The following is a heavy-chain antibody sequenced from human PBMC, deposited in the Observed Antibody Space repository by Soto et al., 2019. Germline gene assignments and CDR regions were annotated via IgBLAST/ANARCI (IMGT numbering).Heavy chain of an antibody. Sequence: GGSLRLSCAASGFTFSSYAMSWVRQAPGKGLEWVSAISGSGGSTYYADSVKGRFTISRDNSKNTLYLQTNSLRAEDTAVYYCAKDHTAVAPHYYGMDVWGQGTTVTVSS. V-gene: IGHV3-23*01. CDR1: GFTFSSYA. D-gene: IGHD6-19*01. J-gene: IGHJ6*02. CDR3: AKDHTAVAPHYYGMDV. CDR2: ISGSGGST.